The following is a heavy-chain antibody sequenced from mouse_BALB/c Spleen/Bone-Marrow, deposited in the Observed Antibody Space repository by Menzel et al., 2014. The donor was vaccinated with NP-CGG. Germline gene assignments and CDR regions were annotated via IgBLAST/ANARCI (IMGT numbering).Heavy chain of an antibody. V-gene: IGHV1-18*01. J-gene: IGHJ4*01. CDR3: ARDAMDY. CDR2: VNPNNGGT. CDR1: GYSFTDYY. Sequence: VQLQQSGPELVKPGASVKISCKASGYSFTDYYMHWLKQSHGKSLEWIGRVNPNNGGTTYNQKFKDKAILTVDKSSTIAYMELRSLTSEDSAVYYCARDAMDYWGQGTSVTVSS.